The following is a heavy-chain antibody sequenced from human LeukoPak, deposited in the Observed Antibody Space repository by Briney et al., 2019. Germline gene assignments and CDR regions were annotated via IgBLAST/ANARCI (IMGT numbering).Heavy chain of an antibody. J-gene: IGHJ6*02. Sequence: GGSLRLSCAASGFTFSSYAMSWVRQAPGKGLEWVSVIYSGGSTYYADSVKGRFTISRDNSKNTLYLQMNSLRAEDTAVYYCARVQSGLRGYYYYGMDVWGQGTTVTVSS. D-gene: IGHD4-17*01. CDR1: GFTFSSYA. CDR3: ARVQSGLRGYYYYGMDV. V-gene: IGHV3-66*01. CDR2: IYSGGST.